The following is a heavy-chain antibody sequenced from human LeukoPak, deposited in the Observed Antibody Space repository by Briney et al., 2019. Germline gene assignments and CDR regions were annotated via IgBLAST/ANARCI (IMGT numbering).Heavy chain of an antibody. D-gene: IGHD3-22*01. CDR2: IYTSGST. J-gene: IGHJ3*02. CDR1: GGSISSYY. Sequence: SETLSLTCTVSGGSISSYYWSWIRQPAGKGLEWIGRIYTSGSTNYNPSLKSRVTMSVDTSKNQLSLKLSSVTAADTAVYYCARDRGSGYYPDAFDIWGQGTMVTVSS. V-gene: IGHV4-4*07. CDR3: ARDRGSGYYPDAFDI.